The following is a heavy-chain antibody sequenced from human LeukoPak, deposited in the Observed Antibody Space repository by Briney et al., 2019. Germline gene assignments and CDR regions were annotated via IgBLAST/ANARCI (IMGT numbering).Heavy chain of an antibody. CDR3: ARGDCQSTSCSYYYYYMDV. V-gene: IGHV3-23*01. D-gene: IGHD2-2*01. CDR1: GMTFNSYA. J-gene: IGHJ6*03. Sequence: GGSLRLSCASYGMTFNSYAMTWVRQAQGKGLEWVSGISGSGGFTYYADSVKGRVTISRDNSKNTRYLQMNSLRAEDTAVYYCARGDCQSTSCSYYYYYMDVWGKGTKVTVSS. CDR2: ISGSGGFT.